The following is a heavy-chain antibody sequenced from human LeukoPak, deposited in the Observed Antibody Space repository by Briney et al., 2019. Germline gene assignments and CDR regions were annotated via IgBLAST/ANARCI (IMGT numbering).Heavy chain of an antibody. D-gene: IGHD2-2*01. V-gene: IGHV1-69*13. CDR2: IIPIFGTA. Sequence: SVKVSCKASGGTFSSYAISWVRQAPGQGLEWMGGIIPIFGTANYAQKFQGRVTITADESTSTAYMELGSLRSEDTAVYYCARCGRGSSTSRYLSDAFDIWGQGTMVTVSS. J-gene: IGHJ3*02. CDR1: GGTFSSYA. CDR3: ARCGRGSSTSRYLSDAFDI.